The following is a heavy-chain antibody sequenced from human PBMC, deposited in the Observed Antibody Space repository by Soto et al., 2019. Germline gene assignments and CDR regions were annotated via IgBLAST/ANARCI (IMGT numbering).Heavy chain of an antibody. Sequence: LSLTCAASGFTVSSNYMSWVRQAPGKGLEWVSVIYSGGSTYYADSVKGRFTISRDNSKNTLYLQMNSLRAEDTAVYYCARHHESRYCSGGSCYSAFDIWGQGTMVTVSS. V-gene: IGHV3-66*04. J-gene: IGHJ3*02. CDR2: IYSGGST. CDR3: ARHHESRYCSGGSCYSAFDI. D-gene: IGHD2-15*01. CDR1: GFTVSSNY.